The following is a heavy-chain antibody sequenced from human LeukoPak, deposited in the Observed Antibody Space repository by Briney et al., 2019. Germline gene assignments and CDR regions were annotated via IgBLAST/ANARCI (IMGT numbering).Heavy chain of an antibody. J-gene: IGHJ5*02. Sequence: GGSLRLSCAASGFSLSDYYISWIRQAPGKGLVWVSRINSDGSSTSYADSVKGRFTISRDNAKNTLYLQMNSLRAEDTAVYYCARDGMGHSYNWFDPWGQGTLVTVSS. CDR1: GFSLSDYY. CDR3: ARDGMGHSYNWFDP. V-gene: IGHV3-74*01. D-gene: IGHD5-18*01. CDR2: INSDGSST.